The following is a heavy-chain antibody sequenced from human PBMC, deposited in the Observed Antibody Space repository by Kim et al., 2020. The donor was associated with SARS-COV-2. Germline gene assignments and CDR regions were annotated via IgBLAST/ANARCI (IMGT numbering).Heavy chain of an antibody. CDR1: GFTFSSYG. CDR3: ARGDYDILTGDYNRGIFLY. J-gene: IGHJ4*02. CDR2: ISSSSSYI. D-gene: IGHD3-9*01. V-gene: IGHV3-21*01. Sequence: GGSLRLSCAASGFTFSSYGMNWVRQAPGKGLEWVSSISSSSSYIYYADSVKGRFTISRDNAKNSLYLQKNSLRAGDTAVYYCARGDYDILTGDYNRGIFLYWGAVTLVTVSS.